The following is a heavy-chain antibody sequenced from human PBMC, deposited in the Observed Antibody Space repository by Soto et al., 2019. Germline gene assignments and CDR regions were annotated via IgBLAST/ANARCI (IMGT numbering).Heavy chain of an antibody. CDR1: GYTLTELS. D-gene: IGHD3-3*01. V-gene: IGHV1-24*01. J-gene: IGHJ3*02. CDR3: AGITIFGVVIPPFTLGI. CDR2: FDPEDGET. Sequence: ASVKVSCKVSGYTLTELSMHWVRQAPGKGLEWMGGFDPEDGETIYAQKFQGRVTMTEDTSTDTAYMELSSLRSEDTAVYYYAGITIFGVVIPPFTLGIWGQGTMVTVSS.